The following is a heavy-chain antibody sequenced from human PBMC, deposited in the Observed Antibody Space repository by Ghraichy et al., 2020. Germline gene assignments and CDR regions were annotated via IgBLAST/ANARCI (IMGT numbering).Heavy chain of an antibody. V-gene: IGHV1-18*04. CDR2: ISAYNGNT. J-gene: IGHJ5*02. D-gene: IGHD6-19*01. Sequence: ASLKVSCKASGYTFTSYGISWVRQAPGQGLEWMGWISAYNGNTNYAQKLQGRVTMTTDTSTSTAYMELRSLRSDDTAVYYCARARPRRSSGWDNNWFDPWGQGTLVTVSS. CDR3: ARARPRRSSGWDNNWFDP. CDR1: GYTFTSYG.